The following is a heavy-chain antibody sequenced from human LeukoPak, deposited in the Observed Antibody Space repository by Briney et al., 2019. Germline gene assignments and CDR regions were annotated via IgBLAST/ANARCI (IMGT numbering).Heavy chain of an antibody. CDR2: INPNSGGT. V-gene: IGHV1-2*02. CDR3: ARDRDSGSYQGDFDY. J-gene: IGHJ4*02. D-gene: IGHD1-26*01. Sequence: ASVKVSCKASGYTFTGYYMHWVRQAPGQGLEWMGWINPNSGGTNYAQKFQGRVTMTRDTSISTAYMELNRLISDDTAVYYCARDRDSGSYQGDFDYWGQGTLVTVSS. CDR1: GYTFTGYY.